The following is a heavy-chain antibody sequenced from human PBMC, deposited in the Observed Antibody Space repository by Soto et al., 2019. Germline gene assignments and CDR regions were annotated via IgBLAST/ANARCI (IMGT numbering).Heavy chain of an antibody. Sequence: GGLRLSCVASEFTFSSFEMNWVRQAPGKGLEWVSHISESGTTIYYTDSVKGRFTISRDNAKKSLYLQMNSLRVEDTGVYYCVRFGGAAAGPGDYWGQGTLVTVSS. V-gene: IGHV3-48*03. D-gene: IGHD6-13*01. CDR2: ISESGTTI. J-gene: IGHJ4*02. CDR3: VRFGGAAAGPGDY. CDR1: EFTFSSFE.